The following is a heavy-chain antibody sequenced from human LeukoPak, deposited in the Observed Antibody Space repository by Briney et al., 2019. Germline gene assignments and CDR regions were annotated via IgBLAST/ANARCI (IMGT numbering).Heavy chain of an antibody. CDR2: INSDGSST. Sequence: GGSLRLSCAASGFTFSSYWMHWVRRAPGKGLVWVSRINSDGSSTSYADSVKGRFTISRDNAKNTLYLQMNSLRAEDTAVYYCARDLGTYYDFWSGYHWGQGTLVTVSS. D-gene: IGHD3-3*01. CDR3: ARDLGTYYDFWSGYH. J-gene: IGHJ4*02. V-gene: IGHV3-74*01. CDR1: GFTFSSYW.